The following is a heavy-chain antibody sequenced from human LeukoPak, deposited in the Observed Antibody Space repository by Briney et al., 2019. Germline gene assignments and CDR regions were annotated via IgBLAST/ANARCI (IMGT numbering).Heavy chain of an antibody. CDR2: ISSSSSYI. CDR3: ARNYDILTGSQSDDY. D-gene: IGHD3-9*01. Sequence: GGSLRLSCAASGFTFSSYSMNWVRQAPGRGLEWVSSISSSSSYIYYADSVKGRFTISRDNAKNSLYLQMNSLRAEDTAVYYCARNYDILTGSQSDDYWGQGTLVTVSS. J-gene: IGHJ4*02. V-gene: IGHV3-21*01. CDR1: GFTFSSYS.